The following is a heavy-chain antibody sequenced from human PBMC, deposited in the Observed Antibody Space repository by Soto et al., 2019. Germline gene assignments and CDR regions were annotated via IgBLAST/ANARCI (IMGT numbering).Heavy chain of an antibody. J-gene: IGHJ6*02. Sequence: DVQLLESGGGLAQPGGSLRISCTASGFTFSTYAMDWVRQAPGKGLESISSISASGDRTYYTDSVKGRFTISRDNSKNLLYLQMNSLRAEDTAVYYCANILATTDHYWYGLDVWGQGGAVTVSS. D-gene: IGHD1-26*01. CDR3: ANILATTDHYWYGLDV. V-gene: IGHV3-23*01. CDR2: ISASGDRT. CDR1: GFTFSTYA.